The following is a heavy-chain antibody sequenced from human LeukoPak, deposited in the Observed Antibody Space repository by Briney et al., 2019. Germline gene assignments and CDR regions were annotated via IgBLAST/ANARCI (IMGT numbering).Heavy chain of an antibody. CDR3: ARLTAYCSSTSCYDPEKYFDY. CDR2: INPNSGGT. CDR1: GYTFTGYY. V-gene: IGHV1-2*02. J-gene: IGHJ4*02. Sequence: ASVKVSCKASGYTFTGYYMHWVRQAPGQGLEWMGWINPNSGGTNYAQKFQGRVTMTRDTSISTAYMELSRLRSDDTAVYYCARLTAYCSSTSCYDPEKYFDYWGQGTLVTVSS. D-gene: IGHD2-2*01.